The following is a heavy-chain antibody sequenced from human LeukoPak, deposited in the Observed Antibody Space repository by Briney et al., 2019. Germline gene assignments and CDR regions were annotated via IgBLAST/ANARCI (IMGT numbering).Heavy chain of an antibody. CDR2: ISGSGGST. Sequence: GGSLRLSCAASGFTFRSYVMSWVRQAPGKGLEWVSGISGSGGSTYYADSVKGRFTISRDNSKNTLYLQMNSLRAEDTAVYYCAKGAYCGGDCYPNLFDPWGQGTLVTVSS. D-gene: IGHD2-21*02. V-gene: IGHV3-23*01. CDR1: GFTFRSYV. J-gene: IGHJ5*02. CDR3: AKGAYCGGDCYPNLFDP.